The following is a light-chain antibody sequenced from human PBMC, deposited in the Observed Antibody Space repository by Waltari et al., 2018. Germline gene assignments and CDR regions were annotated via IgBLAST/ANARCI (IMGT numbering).Light chain of an antibody. CDR3: QQLNSDPWM. CDR1: QGISTY. V-gene: IGKV1-9*01. Sequence: IQLTQSPSSLSASVVDRVTIPCRASQGISTYLAWYQQKPGKAPTLLIYAASTLQSGVPSRFSGSGSGTDFTLTISSLQPEDFATYYCQQLNSDPWMFGQGTKVEIK. CDR2: AAS. J-gene: IGKJ1*01.